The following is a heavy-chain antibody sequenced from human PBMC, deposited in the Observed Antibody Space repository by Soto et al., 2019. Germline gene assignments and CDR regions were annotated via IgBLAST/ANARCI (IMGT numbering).Heavy chain of an antibody. CDR2: IYPGDSDT. J-gene: IGHJ4*02. CDR3: ARHSLATQPGDY. Sequence: GESLKISCKGSGYTFTDYWIGWVRQLPGKGLEWMGIIYPGDSDTRYSPSFQDHVTITVDKSTSTAYLQWNTLKASDSAMYYCARHSLATQPGDYWGQGTRVTVSS. D-gene: IGHD5-12*01. CDR1: GYTFTDYW. V-gene: IGHV5-51*01.